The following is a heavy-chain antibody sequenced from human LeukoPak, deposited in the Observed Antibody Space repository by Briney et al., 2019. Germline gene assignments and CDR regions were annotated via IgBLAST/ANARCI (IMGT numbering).Heavy chain of an antibody. CDR3: ARDAGVGASHWFDP. Sequence: ASVKVSCKASGYTFTGYYMHWVRQAPGQGLEWMGWINPNSGGTNYAQKFQGRVTMTRDTSISTAYMELSRLRSDDTAVYYCARDAGVGASHWFDPWGQGTLVTVSS. CDR2: INPNSGGT. V-gene: IGHV1-2*02. J-gene: IGHJ5*02. CDR1: GYTFTGYY. D-gene: IGHD1-26*01.